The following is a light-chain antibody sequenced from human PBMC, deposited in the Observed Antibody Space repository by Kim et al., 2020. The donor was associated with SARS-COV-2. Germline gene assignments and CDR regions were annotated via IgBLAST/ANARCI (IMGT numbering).Light chain of an antibody. CDR3: QQYYRAPWT. V-gene: IGKV4-1*01. CDR1: QSVLHNPNNKNY. Sequence: ATINCKSSQSVLHNPNNKNYLAWYQQKPGQSPALLIYWASTRESGVPDRFSGSGSGTDFTLTISTLQAEDVAVYYCQQYYRAPWTFGQGTKVDIK. CDR2: WAS. J-gene: IGKJ1*01.